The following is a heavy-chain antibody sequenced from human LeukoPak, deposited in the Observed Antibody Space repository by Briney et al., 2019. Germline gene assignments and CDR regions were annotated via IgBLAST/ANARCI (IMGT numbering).Heavy chain of an antibody. J-gene: IGHJ4*02. Sequence: GGSLRLSCAASGFTFSSYSMSWVRQAPGKGLEWVSSISSSGGNTYYPDSVKGRFTISRDNSKNTMYLQMNSLRGEDTAVYYCAKRVPYSSSWPSLDYWGQGTLVTVSS. CDR3: AKRVPYSSSWPSLDY. CDR1: GFTFSSYS. CDR2: ISSSGGNT. V-gene: IGHV3-23*01. D-gene: IGHD6-13*01.